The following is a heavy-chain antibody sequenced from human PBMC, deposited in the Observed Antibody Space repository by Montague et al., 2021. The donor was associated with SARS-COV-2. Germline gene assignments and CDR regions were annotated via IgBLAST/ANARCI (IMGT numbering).Heavy chain of an antibody. CDR2: INHAGGT. Sequence: SETLSLTCAVYGGPSRSHIWSWILQSPGKGLVWIGEINHAGGTTYSPSLFSRVTILLDESKNQLSLNMTSVTAADTALCFCARGAGRGYYGSGTFDYWGQGTLVTVSS. V-gene: IGHV4-34*01. D-gene: IGHD3-10*01. CDR1: GGPSRSHI. CDR3: ARGAGRGYYGSGTFDY. J-gene: IGHJ4*02.